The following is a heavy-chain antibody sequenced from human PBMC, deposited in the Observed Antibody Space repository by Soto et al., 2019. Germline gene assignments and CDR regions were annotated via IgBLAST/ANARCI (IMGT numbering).Heavy chain of an antibody. D-gene: IGHD5-12*01. CDR1: GGSISYYY. CDR3: ERDRLRGYYYYGMDV. V-gene: IGHV4-4*07. J-gene: IGHJ6*02. Sequence: SETLSLTCTVSGGSISYYYWSWIRQPAGKGLEWIGRIYTSGRTNYSPSLKSRVTMSADTSKNQFSLKLSSVTAADTAVYYCERDRLRGYYYYGMDVWGQGTTVTVSS. CDR2: IYTSGRT.